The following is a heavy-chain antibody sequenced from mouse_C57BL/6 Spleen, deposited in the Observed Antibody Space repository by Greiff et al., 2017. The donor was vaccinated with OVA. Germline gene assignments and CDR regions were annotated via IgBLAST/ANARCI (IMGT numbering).Heavy chain of an antibody. J-gene: IGHJ3*01. CDR2: ISSGGSYT. V-gene: IGHV5-6*01. D-gene: IGHD4-1*01. CDR3: ATLTEAWFAY. Sequence: EVQLVESGGDLVKPGGSLKLSCAASGFTFSSYGMSWVRPTPDKRLEWVATISSGGSYTYYPDSVKGRFTISRDNAKTTLYLQMSRLKSEDTAMYYCATLTEAWFAYWGQVTLVTVSA. CDR1: GFTFSSYG.